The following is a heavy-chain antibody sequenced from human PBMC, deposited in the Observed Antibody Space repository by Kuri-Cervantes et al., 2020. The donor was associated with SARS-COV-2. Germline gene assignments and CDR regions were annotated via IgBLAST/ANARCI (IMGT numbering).Heavy chain of an antibody. CDR1: GFTFSSYE. V-gene: IGHV3-48*03. D-gene: IGHD4-17*01. CDR3: ARAPTVTLDY. CDR2: ISSSGSTI. J-gene: IGHJ4*02. Sequence: GGSLRLSCAASGFTFSSYEMNWVRQAPGKGLEWVSYISSSGSTIYYADSVKGRFTIPRDNAKNSLYLQMNSLRAEDTAVYYCARAPTVTLDYWGQGTLVTVSS.